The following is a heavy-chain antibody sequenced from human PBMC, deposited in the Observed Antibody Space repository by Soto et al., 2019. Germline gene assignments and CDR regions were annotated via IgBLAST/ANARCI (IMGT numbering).Heavy chain of an antibody. J-gene: IGHJ4*02. CDR2: VDGEGSGT. CDR3: GSVFEH. CDR1: GFTFTNYW. D-gene: IGHD1-26*01. Sequence: EVQLVESGGGLVQPGGSLRLSCAASGFTFTNYWMHWVRQAPGKGLQWVARVDGEGSGTSYADSVKGRFTISRANAKNTLSLRMNGLRGDDTAVYYCGSVFEHWGWGTLVTVSS. V-gene: IGHV3-74*01.